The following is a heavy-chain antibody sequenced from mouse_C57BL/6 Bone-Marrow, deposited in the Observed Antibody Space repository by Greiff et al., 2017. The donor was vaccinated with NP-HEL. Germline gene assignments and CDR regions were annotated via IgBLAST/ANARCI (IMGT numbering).Heavy chain of an antibody. J-gene: IGHJ3*01. V-gene: IGHV1-53*01. CDR3: ARPNWSWFAY. Sequence: QVQLKQSGTELVKPGASVKLSCKASGYTFTSYWMPWVKQRPGQGLEWIGNINPRNGGTNYNEKFKSKATLTVDKSTSTAYMQLSSLTSEDSAVYYCARPNWSWFAYWGQGTLVTVSA. CDR2: INPRNGGT. D-gene: IGHD4-1*01. CDR1: GYTFTSYW.